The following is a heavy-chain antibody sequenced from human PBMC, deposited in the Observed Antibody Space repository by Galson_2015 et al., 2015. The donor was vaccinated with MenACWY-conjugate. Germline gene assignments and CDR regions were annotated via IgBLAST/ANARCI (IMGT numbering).Heavy chain of an antibody. Sequence: SLRLSCAASGFNFNMYSLHWIRQAPGKGLEWVAVISYDGKDKFYGDSVKGRFIILRDNSKNTVYLQMNSLRGEDTGVYFCARVGQERRTLLPNFDGWVQGTRVTVSS. V-gene: IGHV3-30*01. CDR2: ISYDGKDK. CDR1: GFNFNMYS. CDR3: ARVGQERRTLLPNFDG. J-gene: IGHJ4*02. D-gene: IGHD3-22*01.